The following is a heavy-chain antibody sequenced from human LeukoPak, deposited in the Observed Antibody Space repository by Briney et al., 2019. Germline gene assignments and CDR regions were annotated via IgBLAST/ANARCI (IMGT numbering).Heavy chain of an antibody. V-gene: IGHV1-69*05. Sequence: SVKVSCKASGGTFSSYAISWVRQAPGQGLEWMGGIIPIFGTANYAQKFQGRVTITTDESTSTAYMELSSLRSEDTAVYYCARGYDGYCSSTSCARDAFDIWGQGTMVTVSS. CDR1: GGTFSSYA. J-gene: IGHJ3*02. D-gene: IGHD2-2*01. CDR3: ARGYDGYCSSTSCARDAFDI. CDR2: IIPIFGTA.